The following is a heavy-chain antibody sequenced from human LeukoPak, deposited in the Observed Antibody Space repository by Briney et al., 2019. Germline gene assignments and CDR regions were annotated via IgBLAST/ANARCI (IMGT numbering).Heavy chain of an antibody. CDR3: ANFGGDRPYVDTAMEGAWD. CDR2: ISSSSSYI. Sequence: PGGSLRLSCAASGFTFSSYSMNWVRQAPGKGLEWVSSISSSSSYIYYADSVKGRFTISRDNAKNSLYLQMNSLRAEDTAVYYCANFGGDRPYVDTAMEGAWDWGQGTLVTVSS. CDR1: GFTFSSYS. V-gene: IGHV3-21*01. J-gene: IGHJ4*02. D-gene: IGHD5-18*01.